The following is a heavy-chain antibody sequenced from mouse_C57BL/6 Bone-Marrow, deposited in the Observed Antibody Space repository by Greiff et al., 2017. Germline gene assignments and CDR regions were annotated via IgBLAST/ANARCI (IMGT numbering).Heavy chain of an antibody. CDR1: GFTFTSYW. CDR2: IDPSDSYT. J-gene: IGHJ1*03. CDR3: ARSHYYYGSSYGWYFDV. V-gene: IGHV1-50*01. D-gene: IGHD1-1*01. Sequence: VQLQQPGAELVKPGASVKLSCKASGFTFTSYWMQWVKQRPGQGLEWIGEIDPSDSYTNYNQKFKGKATLTVDTSSSTAYMQLSSLTSEDSAVYYCARSHYYYGSSYGWYFDVWGTGTTVTVSS.